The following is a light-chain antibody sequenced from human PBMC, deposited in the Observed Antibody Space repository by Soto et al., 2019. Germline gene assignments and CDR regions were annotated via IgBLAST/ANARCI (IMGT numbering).Light chain of an antibody. J-gene: IGLJ1*01. CDR1: GSDVGGYDY. CDR3: SSFTDSRVYV. CDR2: VVS. V-gene: IGLV2-14*01. Sequence: QSVLTQPASVSGSPGQSITISCTGTGSDVGGYDYVSWYQHHPGKAPKLIIYVVSDRPSGVSNRFSGSKSGNTASLTISGLQAEDEADYYCSSFTDSRVYVFGSGTKVTVL.